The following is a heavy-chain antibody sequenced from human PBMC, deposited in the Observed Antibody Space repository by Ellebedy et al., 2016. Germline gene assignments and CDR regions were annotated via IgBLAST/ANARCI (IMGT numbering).Heavy chain of an antibody. CDR1: GFTFSSYA. J-gene: IGHJ3*02. Sequence: GGSLRLSXAASGFTFSSYAMSWVRQAPGKGLEWVSAISGSGGSTYYADSVKGRFTISRDNSKNTLYLQMNSLRAEDTAVYYCANSGSYYDAFDIWGQGTMVTVSS. CDR3: ANSGSYYDAFDI. D-gene: IGHD1-26*01. V-gene: IGHV3-23*01. CDR2: ISGSGGST.